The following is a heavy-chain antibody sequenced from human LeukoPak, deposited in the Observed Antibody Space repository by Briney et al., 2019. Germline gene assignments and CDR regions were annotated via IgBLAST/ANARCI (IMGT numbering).Heavy chain of an antibody. CDR1: GDFISGYY. Sequence: SETLSLTCSVSGDFISGYYWSWIRQSPGKGLDYIGYVYYSGKTNYTPSLRSRVTMSVDTSKNQFSLNLTSVTAADTAVYYCARVRWPGIAASGTRASWFFDLWGRGTLVTVSS. CDR2: VYYSGKT. V-gene: IGHV4-59*01. D-gene: IGHD6-13*01. CDR3: ARVRWPGIAASGTRASWFFDL. J-gene: IGHJ2*01.